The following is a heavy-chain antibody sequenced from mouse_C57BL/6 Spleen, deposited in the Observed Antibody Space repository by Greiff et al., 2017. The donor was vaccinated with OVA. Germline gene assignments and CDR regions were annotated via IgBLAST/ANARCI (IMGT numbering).Heavy chain of an antibody. CDR2: IYPGDGDT. V-gene: IGHV1-82*01. CDR1: GYAFSSSW. CDR3: ARVHGGYYWYFDV. D-gene: IGHD1-1*02. Sequence: VQLQQSGPELVKPGASVKISCKASGYAFSSSWMNWVKQRPGKGLEWIGRIYPGDGDTNYNGKFKGKATLTADKSSSTAYMQLSSLTSEDSAVYFCARVHGGYYWYFDVWGTGTTVTVSS. J-gene: IGHJ1*03.